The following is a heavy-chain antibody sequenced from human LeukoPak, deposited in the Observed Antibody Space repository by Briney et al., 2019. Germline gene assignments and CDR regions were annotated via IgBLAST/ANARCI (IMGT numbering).Heavy chain of an antibody. CDR2: ISWNSGSI. V-gene: IGHV3-9*01. CDR3: AKDFSWGRAGSDPYYFDY. CDR1: GFTIDAYA. D-gene: IGHD6-19*01. Sequence: TGKSLRLSCAASGFTIDAYAMDWVRQAPGKGLEWVSGISWNSGSIGYADSVKGRFTISRDNAKKSLYLQMNSLRAEDTALYYCAKDFSWGRAGSDPYYFDYWGQGTLVTVSS. J-gene: IGHJ4*02.